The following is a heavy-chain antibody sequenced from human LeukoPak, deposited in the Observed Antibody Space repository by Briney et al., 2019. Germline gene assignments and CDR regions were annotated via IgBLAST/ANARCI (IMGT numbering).Heavy chain of an antibody. Sequence: PGGSLRLSCVASGFTFSSYWMHWVRQAPGKGLVWVSRINTDGSTTSYADSVKGRFIISRDNAKNTLYLQMNSLRADDTAVYYCARGEMVQVYWGQGTLVTVSS. J-gene: IGHJ4*02. CDR2: INTDGSTT. V-gene: IGHV3-74*01. D-gene: IGHD5-24*01. CDR3: ARGEMVQVY. CDR1: GFTFSSYW.